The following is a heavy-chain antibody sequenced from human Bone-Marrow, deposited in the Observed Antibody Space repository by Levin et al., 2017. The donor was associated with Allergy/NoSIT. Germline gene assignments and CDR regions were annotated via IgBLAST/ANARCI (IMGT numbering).Heavy chain of an antibody. Sequence: GGSLRLSCSASGFTFSNYAMHWVRQAPGKGLEYVSAMSGNGDTTYYADSVKGRFTISRDNSKNTLYLQMSSLRVADTAMYYCVKDGISHDSAEVVVVPVSWGQGTLVTVSS. CDR1: GFTFSNYA. J-gene: IGHJ5*02. CDR2: MSGNGDTT. D-gene: IGHD2-15*01. CDR3: VKDGISHDSAEVVVVPVS. V-gene: IGHV3-64D*06.